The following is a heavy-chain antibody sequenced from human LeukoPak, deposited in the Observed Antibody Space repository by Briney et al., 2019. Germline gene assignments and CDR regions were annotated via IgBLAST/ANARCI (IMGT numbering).Heavy chain of an antibody. V-gene: IGHV4-59*01. CDR1: GGSISSYY. CDR3: ARDSTVADDAFDI. Sequence: SDTLSLTCTVSGGSISSYYWSWIRQPPGKGLEGIGYIYYSGSTNYNPSLKSRVTISVDTSKNQFSLKLSSVTAADTAVYYCARDSTVADDAFDIWGQGTMVTVSS. D-gene: IGHD4-17*01. CDR2: IYYSGST. J-gene: IGHJ3*02.